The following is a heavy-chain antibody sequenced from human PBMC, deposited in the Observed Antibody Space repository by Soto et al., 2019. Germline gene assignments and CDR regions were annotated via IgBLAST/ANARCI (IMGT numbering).Heavy chain of an antibody. CDR1: GGSISSGDYY. V-gene: IGHV4-30-4*01. CDR3: ARGGGDAGSCNYGMDV. D-gene: IGHD2-21*02. J-gene: IGHJ6*02. CDR2: IYYSGST. Sequence: SETLSLTCTVSGGSISSGDYYWTWIRQPPGKGLEWSGYIYYSGSTYYNPSLKSRVTISVDTSKNQFSLKLSSVTAADTAVYYCARGGGDAGSCNYGMDVWGQGPRVTVSS.